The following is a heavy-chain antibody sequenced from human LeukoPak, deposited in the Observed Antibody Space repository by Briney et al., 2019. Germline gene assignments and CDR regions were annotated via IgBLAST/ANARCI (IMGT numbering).Heavy chain of an antibody. CDR3: ARGGILEWLSHFDY. D-gene: IGHD3-3*01. CDR1: GGTFTSYA. V-gene: IGHV1-69*01. J-gene: IGHJ4*02. Sequence: GSSVKVSCKASGGTFTSYAISWVRQAPGQGLEWMGGIIPIFGTANYAQKFQGRVTTTADESTSTAYMELSSLRSEDTAVYYCARGGILEWLSHFDYWGQGTLVTVSS. CDR2: IIPIFGTA.